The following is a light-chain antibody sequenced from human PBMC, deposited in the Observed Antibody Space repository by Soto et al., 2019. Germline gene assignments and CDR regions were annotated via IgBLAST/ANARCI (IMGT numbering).Light chain of an antibody. CDR1: QSISSW. CDR3: QQYGSPVT. J-gene: IGKJ4*01. CDR2: GAS. Sequence: TQSPSTLSASVGDRVTITCRASQSISSWLAWYQQKPGQAPRLLIYGASSRATGIPDRFSGSGSGTDFTLTISRLEPEDFAVYYCQQYGSPVTFGGGTKVEIK. V-gene: IGKV3-20*01.